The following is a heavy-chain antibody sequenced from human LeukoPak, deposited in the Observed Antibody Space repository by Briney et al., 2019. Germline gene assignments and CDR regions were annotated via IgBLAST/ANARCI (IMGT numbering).Heavy chain of an antibody. D-gene: IGHD3-9*01. CDR2: ISYDGSNK. J-gene: IGHJ6*02. CDR1: GFTFSSYA. CDR3: ARDRNDILPDVGYYGMDV. Sequence: GGSLRLSCAASGFTFSSYAMHWVRQAPGKGLEWVAVISYDGSNKYYADSVKGRFTISRDNSKNTLYLQMNSLRAEDTAVYYCARDRNDILPDVGYYGMDVWGQGTTVTVSS. V-gene: IGHV3-30*14.